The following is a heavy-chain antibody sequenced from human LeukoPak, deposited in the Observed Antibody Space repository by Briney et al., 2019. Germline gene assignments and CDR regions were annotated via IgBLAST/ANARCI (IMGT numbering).Heavy chain of an antibody. CDR3: ARQSSDYYYYYIDV. CDR2: IYYSGTT. V-gene: IGHV4-39*01. Sequence: SETLSLNCTVSGGSISSSHYYWGWIRQSPGKGLERIGSIYYSGTTYYNPSLESRVTISDDTSKNRFSLMLTSLTAADTAVYYCARQSSDYYYYYIDVWGEGTTVIVSS. CDR1: GGSISSSHYY. J-gene: IGHJ6*03.